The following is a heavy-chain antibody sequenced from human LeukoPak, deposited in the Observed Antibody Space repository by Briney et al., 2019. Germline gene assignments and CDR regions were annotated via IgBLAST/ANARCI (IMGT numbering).Heavy chain of an antibody. J-gene: IGHJ4*02. CDR2: IKEDGSVK. V-gene: IGHV3-7*01. D-gene: IGHD5-12*01. Sequence: GGSLRLSCAASGITFNDNWMSWVRQAPGKGLEWVANIKEDGSVKYYVDSVKGRFSISRDNAKSSLYLQMSSLRAEDTAVYYCARDVWTYSGEASDYWGQGALVTVSS. CDR1: GITFNDNW. CDR3: ARDVWTYSGEASDY.